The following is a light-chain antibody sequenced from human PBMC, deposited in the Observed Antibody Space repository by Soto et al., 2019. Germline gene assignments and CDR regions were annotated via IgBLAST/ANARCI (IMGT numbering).Light chain of an antibody. CDR1: ESVSSSC. J-gene: IGKJ1*01. V-gene: IGKV3-20*01. CDR2: RTS. CDR3: QHYGNSLWT. Sequence: EVVLTQSPGTLPLSQGERATLSCRASESVSSSCLTWYQQKPGQAPRLLIYRTSNRVTGIPDRFSGSGSGTDFTLTISRLEPEDFAVYFCQHYGNSLWTFGQGTKVELK.